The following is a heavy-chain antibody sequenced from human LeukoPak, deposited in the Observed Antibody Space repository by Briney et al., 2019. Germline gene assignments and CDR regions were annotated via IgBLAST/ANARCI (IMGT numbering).Heavy chain of an antibody. V-gene: IGHV2-5*02. J-gene: IGHJ4*02. CDR1: GFSLSTSGVG. CDR3: AHIKIFGVVIIQYFDY. Sequence: ASGPTLVNPTQILTLTFTCSGFSLSTSGVGVGWIRQPPGKALERLALIYSDDDRRYSPSLKNRLTITKDTSKNQMVLTMTNMDPGDTATYYCAHIKIFGVVIIQYFDYWGQGTLVTVSS. D-gene: IGHD3-3*01. CDR2: IYSDDDR.